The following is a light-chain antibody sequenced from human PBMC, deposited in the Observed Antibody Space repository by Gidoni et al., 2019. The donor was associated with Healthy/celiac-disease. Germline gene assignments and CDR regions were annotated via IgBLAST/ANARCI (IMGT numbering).Light chain of an antibody. V-gene: IGKV1-39*01. CDR1: QTISTY. J-gene: IGKJ4*01. CDR2: GAS. Sequence: IQITHSPSSLSASVVDRVTITCRESQTISTYLNWYQQKPGKAHKLLIYGASSLQSGVPSRFSGSGSGTDFTLNIRSLQPEDFATYYCQQSYSTRALSFGGGTKVEIQ. CDR3: QQSYSTRALS.